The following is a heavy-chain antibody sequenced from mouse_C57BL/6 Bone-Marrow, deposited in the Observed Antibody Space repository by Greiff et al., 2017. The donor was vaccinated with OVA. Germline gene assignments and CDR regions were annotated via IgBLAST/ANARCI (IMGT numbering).Heavy chain of an antibody. D-gene: IGHD1-1*01. J-gene: IGHJ1*03. V-gene: IGHV14-4*01. CDR2: IDPENGDT. CDR1: GFNIKDDY. CDR3: TTAAVVARYWYFDV. Sequence: DVQLQESGAELVRPGASVKLSCTASGFNIKDDYMHWVKQRPEQGLEWIGWIDPENGDTEYASKFQGKATITADTSSNTAYLQLSSLTSEDTAVYYCTTAAVVARYWYFDVWGTGTTVTVSS.